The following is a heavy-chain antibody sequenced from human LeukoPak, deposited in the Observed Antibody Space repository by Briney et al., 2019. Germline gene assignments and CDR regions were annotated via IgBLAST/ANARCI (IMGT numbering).Heavy chain of an antibody. CDR1: GGSISSYY. CDR2: IYYSGST. J-gene: IGHJ6*03. V-gene: IGHV4-59*12. Sequence: SETLSLTCTVSGGSISSYYWSWIRQPPGKGLEWIGYIYYSGSTNYNPSLKSRVTISVDTSKNQFSLKLSSVTAADTAVYYCAGGPVTTTRYYYMDVWGKGTTVTVSS. D-gene: IGHD4-11*01. CDR3: AGGPVTTTRYYYMDV.